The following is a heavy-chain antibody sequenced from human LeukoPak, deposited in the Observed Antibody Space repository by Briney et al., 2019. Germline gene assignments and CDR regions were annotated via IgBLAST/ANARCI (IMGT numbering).Heavy chain of an antibody. CDR3: AREYYYDSSGTGY. J-gene: IGHJ4*02. V-gene: IGHV1-18*01. CDR1: GYTFTSYG. D-gene: IGHD3-22*01. Sequence: AGSVEVSCKASGYTFTSYGISWVRQAPGQGLEWMGWISAYNGNTNYAHKLQGRVTMTTDTSTSTAYMELRSLRSDDTAVYYCAREYYYDSSGTGYWGQGTLVTVSS. CDR2: ISAYNGNT.